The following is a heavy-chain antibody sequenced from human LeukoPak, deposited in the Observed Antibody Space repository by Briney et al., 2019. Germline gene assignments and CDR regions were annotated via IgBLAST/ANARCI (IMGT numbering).Heavy chain of an antibody. Sequence: KASETLSLTCTVSGGSISSYYWSWIRQPPGKGLEWIGYIYYNGSTNYNPSLKSRVTISVDTSKNQFSLKLSSVTAADTAVYYCARVVAAYYFDYWGQGTLVTVSS. CDR2: IYYNGST. CDR1: GGSISSYY. V-gene: IGHV4-59*08. J-gene: IGHJ4*02. D-gene: IGHD2-15*01. CDR3: ARVVAAYYFDY.